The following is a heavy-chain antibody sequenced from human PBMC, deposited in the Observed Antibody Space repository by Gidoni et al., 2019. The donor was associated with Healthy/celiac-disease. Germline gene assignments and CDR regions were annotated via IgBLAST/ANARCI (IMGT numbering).Heavy chain of an antibody. J-gene: IGHJ4*02. D-gene: IGHD3-10*01. CDR1: GGSISSSSYY. Sequence: QLQLQESGPGLVKPSETLSLTCTVSGGSISSSSYYWGGIRQPPGKGLEWIESIYYSGSTYYNPSLKSRVTISVDTSKNQFSLKLSSVTAADTAVYYCARAMVRGVIIGYWGQGTLVTVSS. CDR2: IYYSGST. CDR3: ARAMVRGVIIGY. V-gene: IGHV4-39*01.